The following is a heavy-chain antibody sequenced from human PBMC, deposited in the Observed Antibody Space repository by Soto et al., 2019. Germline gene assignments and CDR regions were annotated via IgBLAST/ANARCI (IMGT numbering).Heavy chain of an antibody. D-gene: IGHD5-12*01. V-gene: IGHV3-9*01. J-gene: IGHJ4*02. CDR1: GFTFDDYA. Sequence: EVQLVESGGGLVHPGRSLRLSCAASGFTFDDYAMHWVRQAPGKGLEWVSGISWNSGSIGYADSVKGRFTISRDNAKNSLYLQMNSLRAEDTALYYCAKGLGGYNSSPFDYWGQGTLVTVSS. CDR2: ISWNSGSI. CDR3: AKGLGGYNSSPFDY.